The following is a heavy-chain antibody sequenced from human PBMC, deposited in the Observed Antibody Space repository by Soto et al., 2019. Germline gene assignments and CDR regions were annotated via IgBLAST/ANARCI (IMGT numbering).Heavy chain of an antibody. CDR1: GFTFKNND. Sequence: PEGSLRLSCAASGFTFKNNDMHWVRQETGKGLEWVSSIGSAGDTYYLGSVKGRFTISRENAKNSVYLQMNSLRAGDTAVYYCARDRSVAGTGELDYWGQGTAVTVSS. D-gene: IGHD6-19*01. CDR3: ARDRSVAGTGELDY. CDR2: IGSAGDT. J-gene: IGHJ4*02. V-gene: IGHV3-13*01.